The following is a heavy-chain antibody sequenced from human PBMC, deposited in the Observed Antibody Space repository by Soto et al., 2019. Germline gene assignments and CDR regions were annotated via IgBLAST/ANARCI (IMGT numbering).Heavy chain of an antibody. CDR3: ASCARGWLRNALDI. D-gene: IGHD5-12*01. V-gene: IGHV3-74*01. Sequence: GGSLRLSCAASGFTFSSYWMHWVRQVPGEGLVWVSRISSDGSITTYADSVKGRFTISRDNAKNTLYLQMNSLRAEDTAVYYCASCARGWLRNALDIWGQGTVVTVSS. J-gene: IGHJ3*02. CDR2: ISSDGSIT. CDR1: GFTFSSYW.